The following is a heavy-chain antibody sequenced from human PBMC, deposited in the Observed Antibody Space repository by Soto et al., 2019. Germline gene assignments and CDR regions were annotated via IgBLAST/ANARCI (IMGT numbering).Heavy chain of an antibody. CDR1: GYTFTSYY. V-gene: IGHV1-46*01. D-gene: IGHD1-1*01. Sequence: ASVKVSCKASGYTFTSYYMHWVRQAPGQGLEWMGIINPSGGGTSYAQKFQGRVTMTGDTSTSTVYMQLSSRRSEDTAVYYCGRDLVAIGTTAIGYWGQGTLVTVSS. J-gene: IGHJ4*02. CDR3: GRDLVAIGTTAIGY. CDR2: INPSGGGT.